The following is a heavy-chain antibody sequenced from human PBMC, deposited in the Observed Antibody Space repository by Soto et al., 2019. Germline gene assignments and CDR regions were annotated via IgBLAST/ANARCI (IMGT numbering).Heavy chain of an antibody. D-gene: IGHD2-15*01. CDR1: GYTFTSYA. Sequence: ASVKVSCKASGYTFTSYAMHWVRQAPGQRLEWMGWINAGNGNTKYSQKFQGRVTITRDTSASTAYMELSSLRSEDTAVYYCARGPQCSGGSCYFLYFDYWGQGTLVTVPS. CDR2: INAGNGNT. J-gene: IGHJ4*02. CDR3: ARGPQCSGGSCYFLYFDY. V-gene: IGHV1-3*01.